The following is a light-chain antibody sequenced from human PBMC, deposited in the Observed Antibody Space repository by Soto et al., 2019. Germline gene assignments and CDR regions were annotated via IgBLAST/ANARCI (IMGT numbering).Light chain of an antibody. CDR1: QIVRSS. Sequence: EIVVTKSPATLSVSPGERATLSCRASQIVRSSLAWYQQKPGQAPRLLIYGVSTRATGIPARFSGSGSGTEFTLTISSLQSEDFAVYYCQQYNDGPPWTFGQGTKVDI. V-gene: IGKV3-15*01. CDR2: GVS. CDR3: QQYNDGPPWT. J-gene: IGKJ1*01.